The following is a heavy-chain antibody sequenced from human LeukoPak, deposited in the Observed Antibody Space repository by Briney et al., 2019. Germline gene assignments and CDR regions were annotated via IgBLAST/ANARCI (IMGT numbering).Heavy chain of an antibody. V-gene: IGHV1-2*02. CDR2: INPNSGGT. CDR1: GYTFTGYY. D-gene: IGHD2-15*01. CDR3: ASRPDQHLLYYFDY. Sequence: ASVNVSCKASGYTFTGYYMHWVRQAPGQGLEWMGWINPNSGGTKYAQKFQGRVTMTSDASISTAYMELSSLRSDDTAVYYCASRPDQHLLYYFDYWGQGALVTVSS. J-gene: IGHJ4*02.